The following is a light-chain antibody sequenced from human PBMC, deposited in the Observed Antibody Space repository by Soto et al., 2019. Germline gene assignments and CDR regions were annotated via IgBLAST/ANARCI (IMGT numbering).Light chain of an antibody. CDR3: LLSYSGAVV. CDR2: DTS. V-gene: IGLV7-46*01. J-gene: IGLJ2*01. Sequence: QAVVXXXXSLTXSPXGTXXLXXXSSXXAVTSGHYPYWFQQKPGQAPRTLIYDTSNKHSWTPARFSGSLLGGKAALTLSGAQPEDEAEYYCLLSYSGAVVFGGGTKLTVL. CDR1: XXAVTSGHY.